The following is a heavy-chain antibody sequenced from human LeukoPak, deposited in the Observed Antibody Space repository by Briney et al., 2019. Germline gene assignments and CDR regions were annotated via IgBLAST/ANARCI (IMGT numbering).Heavy chain of an antibody. D-gene: IGHD5-12*01. J-gene: IGHJ4*02. CDR1: GFTFGTSW. V-gene: IGHV3-7*03. Sequence: GGSLRLSCAASGFTFGTSWMSWVRQVPGKGLEWVANIKKDGSETYYVDSVKGRFTISRDNAKNSLYLQMNSLRAEDTAMYYCARGRYSGTTYYFDYWGQGTLVTVSS. CDR3: ARGRYSGTTYYFDY. CDR2: IKKDGSET.